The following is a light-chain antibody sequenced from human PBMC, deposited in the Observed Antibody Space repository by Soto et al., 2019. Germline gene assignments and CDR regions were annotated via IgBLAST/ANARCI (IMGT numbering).Light chain of an antibody. Sequence: QSALTQPASVSGSPGQSIAISCTGSGSDVGGYNYVSWYQQHPGKAPKLIIYEVTHRPAGISDRFSASKSGNTASLTISGLQAEDEADYYCNSLRVNHLYVFGSGTKLTVL. CDR3: NSLRVNHLYV. CDR1: GSDVGGYNY. CDR2: EVT. V-gene: IGLV2-14*03. J-gene: IGLJ1*01.